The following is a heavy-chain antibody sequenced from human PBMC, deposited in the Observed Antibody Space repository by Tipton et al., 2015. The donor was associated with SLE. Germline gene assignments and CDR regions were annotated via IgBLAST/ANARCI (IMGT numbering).Heavy chain of an antibody. D-gene: IGHD6-13*01. J-gene: IGHJ3*02. V-gene: IGHV4-61*09. CDR3: ARHAYGYRDPRGAFDI. Sequence: TLSLTCTVSGGSISSGSYYWSWIRQPAGKGLEWIGHIYTSGSTNYNPSLKSRVTLSVDTSKNHFSLKLSSVTAADTAVYYCARHAYGYRDPRGAFDIWGQGTMVTVSS. CDR2: IYTSGST. CDR1: GGSISSGSYY.